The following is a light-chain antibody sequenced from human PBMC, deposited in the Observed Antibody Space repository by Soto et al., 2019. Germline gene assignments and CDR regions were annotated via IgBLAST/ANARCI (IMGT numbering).Light chain of an antibody. CDR1: QSISSW. CDR2: KAP. CDR3: QQCNNYVT. V-gene: IGKV1-5*03. J-gene: IGKJ1*01. Sequence: DIQMTQSPSTLSASVGDRVTITCRASQSISSWLAWYQQKPGKAPKLLIYKAPSLESGVPSRFSGSGSGTEFTLTISSLQPDDFATYYCQQCNNYVTFGQGTKVEIK.